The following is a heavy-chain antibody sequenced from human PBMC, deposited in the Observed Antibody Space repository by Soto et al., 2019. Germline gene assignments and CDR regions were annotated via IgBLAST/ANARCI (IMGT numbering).Heavy chain of an antibody. V-gene: IGHV1-69*01. CDR3: ARTGDIVVVGDFYYGMDV. D-gene: IGHD2-2*01. CDR2: IIPIFTKP. Sequence: QVQLVQSGAEVKMPGSSVKVSCTASGGTFDTYALSWVRQAPGQGLEWLGGIIPIFTKPTYALKFQGRITITADESTTTVYLDLSSLTSDDTAVYYCARTGDIVVVGDFYYGMDVWGQGTTVIVSS. J-gene: IGHJ6*02. CDR1: GGTFDTYA.